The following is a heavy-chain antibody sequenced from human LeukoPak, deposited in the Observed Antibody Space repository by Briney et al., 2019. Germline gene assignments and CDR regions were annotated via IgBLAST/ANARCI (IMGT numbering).Heavy chain of an antibody. CDR3: ARGPSSYCSSTSRYSGRAEYFQH. J-gene: IGHJ1*01. D-gene: IGHD2-2*02. Sequence: SETLSLTCAVYGGSFSGYYWSWIRQPPGKGLEWIGEINHSGSTNYNPSLKSRVTISVDTSKNQFSLKLSSVTAADTAVYYCARGPSSYCSSTSRYSGRAEYFQHWGQGTLVTVSS. V-gene: IGHV4-34*01. CDR2: INHSGST. CDR1: GGSFSGYY.